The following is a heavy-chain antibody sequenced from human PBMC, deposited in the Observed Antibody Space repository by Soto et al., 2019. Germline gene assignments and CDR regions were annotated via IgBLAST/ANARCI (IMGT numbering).Heavy chain of an antibody. Sequence: TPVKPSWEEPGDRFECRARRWLYHEKEQGLEWIGWISAYNGKIDYAQKVQGRVTLTTDTSTSIAFMELRRLRSDDTAVYYCARETSTQINYSGTEVWGKGTTVTVSP. CDR2: ISAYNGKI. D-gene: IGHD1-1*01. V-gene: IGHV1-18*01. CDR3: ARETSTQINYSGTEV. CDR1: GDRFECRA. J-gene: IGHJ6*04.